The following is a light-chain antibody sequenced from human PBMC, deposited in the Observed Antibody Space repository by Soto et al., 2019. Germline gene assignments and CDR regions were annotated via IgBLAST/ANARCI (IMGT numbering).Light chain of an antibody. J-gene: IGKJ5*01. Sequence: EIVMTQSPATLSVSPGERVTLSCRASQSLTRNLAWYQHKPGQSPRLLIYGASARATGVPARFSATGSETDFTLTISGLQSEDSAVYFCQQYNNWPFSFGQGTRLEIK. CDR1: QSLTRN. CDR2: GAS. V-gene: IGKV3-15*01. CDR3: QQYNNWPFS.